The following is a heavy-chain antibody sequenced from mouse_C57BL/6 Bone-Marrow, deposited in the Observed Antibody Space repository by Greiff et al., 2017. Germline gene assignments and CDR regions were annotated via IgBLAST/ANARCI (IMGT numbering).Heavy chain of an antibody. Sequence: VQLQQSGAELAKPGASVKLSCKASGYTFTSYWMHWVKQRPGQGLEWIGYINPSSGYTKYNQKFKDKATLTAGKSSSTAYMQLSSLTYEDSAVYYCAGPYAMDYWGQGTSVTVSS. J-gene: IGHJ4*01. CDR1: GYTFTSYW. V-gene: IGHV1-7*01. CDR3: AGPYAMDY. CDR2: INPSSGYT.